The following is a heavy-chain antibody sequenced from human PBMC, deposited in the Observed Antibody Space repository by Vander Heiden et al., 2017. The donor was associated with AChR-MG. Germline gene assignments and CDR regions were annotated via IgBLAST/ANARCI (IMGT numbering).Heavy chain of an antibody. CDR1: GGPLGCRDHY. D-gene: IGHD3-10*01. CDR2: IYYSGST. V-gene: IGHV4-30-4*01. J-gene: IGHJ4*02. CDR3: ARAQDYYGSGSLRGSFDY. Sequence: QVQLLESGPGLGKPSQTLALACTVPGGPLGCRDHYWSWSRQPPGEGVEWIGYIYYSGSTYYNQAVKRRATISVATSKNQFSLKLSSVTAADTAVYYCARAQDYYGSGSLRGSFDYWGQGTLVTVSS.